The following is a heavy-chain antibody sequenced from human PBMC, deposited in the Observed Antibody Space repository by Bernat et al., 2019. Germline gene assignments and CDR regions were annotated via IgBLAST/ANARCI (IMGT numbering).Heavy chain of an antibody. J-gene: IGHJ4*02. D-gene: IGHD5-18*01. V-gene: IGHV4-59*01. Sequence: QVQLQESGPRLVKPSETLSLTCTVSGGSISNYYWSWIRQPPGKGLEWIGYIHDSGSTNYNPSLKSRVSISVDTSKNQFSLKLSSVTAAETAVYYCARGYNYGYVYFDSWGQGTLVTVSS. CDR3: ARGYNYGYVYFDS. CDR1: GGSISNYY. CDR2: IHDSGST.